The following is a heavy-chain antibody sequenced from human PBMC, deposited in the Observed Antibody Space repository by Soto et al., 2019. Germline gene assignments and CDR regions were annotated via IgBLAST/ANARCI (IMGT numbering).Heavy chain of an antibody. CDR3: ARVDPYSGSDY. J-gene: IGHJ4*02. V-gene: IGHV1-18*01. Sequence: SVKGACKTSGYTITGYYSHCGRQAPGQGLEWMGWISAYNGNTNYAQKLQGRVTMTTDTSTSTAYMELRSLRSDDTAVYYCARVDPYSGSDYWGQGTLVTVSS. CDR1: GYTITGYY. CDR2: ISAYNGNT. D-gene: IGHD5-12*01.